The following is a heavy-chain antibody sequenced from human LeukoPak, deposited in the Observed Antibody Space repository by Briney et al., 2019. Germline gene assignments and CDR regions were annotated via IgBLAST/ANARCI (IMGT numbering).Heavy chain of an antibody. CDR3: ARVGYCSSTSCYTRYYYYGMDV. J-gene: IGHJ6*02. V-gene: IGHV1-69*13. CDR2: IIPIFGTA. Sequence: GASVKVSCTASGGTFSSYAISWVRQAPGQGLEWMGGIIPIFGTANYAQKFQGRVTITADESTSTAYMELSSLRSEDTAVYYCARVGYCSSTSCYTRYYYYGMDVWGQGTTVTVSS. CDR1: GGTFSSYA. D-gene: IGHD2-2*02.